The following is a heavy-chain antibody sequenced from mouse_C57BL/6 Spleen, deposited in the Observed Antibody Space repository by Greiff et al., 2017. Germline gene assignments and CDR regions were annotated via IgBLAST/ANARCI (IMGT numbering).Heavy chain of an antibody. CDR3: TLTRAQVNFDY. V-gene: IGHV14-1*01. D-gene: IGHD1-2*01. Sequence: VQLQQSGAALVRPGASVKLSCTASGFTIKDYYMHWVKQRPEQGLDWIGRIVPEDGDTEYAPKFQGKATMTADTSSNTAYLQLSSRTSEDTAGDYCTLTRAQVNFDYWGQGTTLTVSA. CDR1: GFTIKDYY. CDR2: IVPEDGDT. J-gene: IGHJ2*01.